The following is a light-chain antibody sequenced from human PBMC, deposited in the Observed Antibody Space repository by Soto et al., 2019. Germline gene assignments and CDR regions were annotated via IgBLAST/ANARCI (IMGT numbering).Light chain of an antibody. CDR3: QQYNSYPWT. CDR1: QTISTW. V-gene: IGKV1-5*03. J-gene: IGKJ1*01. Sequence: SQMTQSPSTLSASVGDRVTFTCRASQTISTWLAWYQQKPGEAPKLLIYKASTLEVGVPSRFSASGSGTEFTLTINTLQPADFATYYCQQYNSYPWTFAQGTKV. CDR2: KAS.